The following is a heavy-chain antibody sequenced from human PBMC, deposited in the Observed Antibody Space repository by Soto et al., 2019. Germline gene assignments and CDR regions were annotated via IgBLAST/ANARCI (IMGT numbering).Heavy chain of an antibody. CDR1: GLTFSSYG. V-gene: IGHV3-30*18. CDR3: AKETSPRLLLPDY. D-gene: IGHD3-22*01. CDR2: ISYDGSNK. J-gene: IGHJ4*02. Sequence: PGGSLRLSCAASGLTFSSYGMNWVRQAPGKGLEWVAVISYDGSNKYYADSVKGRFTISRDNSKNTLYLQMNSLRAEDTAVYYCAKETSPRLLLPDYWGQGTLVTVSS.